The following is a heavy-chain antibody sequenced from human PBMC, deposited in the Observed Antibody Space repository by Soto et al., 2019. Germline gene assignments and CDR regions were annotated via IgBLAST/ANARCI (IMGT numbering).Heavy chain of an antibody. CDR1: GFTFRSFT. J-gene: IGHJ5*02. D-gene: IGHD6-13*01. CDR2: ISSNSAYT. Sequence: GGSLRLSCAASGFTFRSFTMNWVRQAPGKGLEWVSTISSNSAYTYYTDALRGRFTISRDNAKNSLHLQMNSLRAEDTAVYYCTRDASRDSSARGWFDPWGPGTLVTVSS. V-gene: IGHV3-21*01. CDR3: TRDASRDSSARGWFDP.